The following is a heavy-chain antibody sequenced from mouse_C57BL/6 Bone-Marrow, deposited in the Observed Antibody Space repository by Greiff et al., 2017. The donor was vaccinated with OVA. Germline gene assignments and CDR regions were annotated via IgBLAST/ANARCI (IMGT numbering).Heavy chain of an antibody. V-gene: IGHV1-15*01. Sequence: QVQLQQSGAELVRPGASVTLSCKASGYTFTDYEMHWVKQTPVHGLEWIGAIDPETGGTAYNQKFKGKAILTADKSSSTAYMELRSLTSEDSAVYYCTRRGIYERYAMDYWGQGTSVTVSS. CDR3: TRRGIYERYAMDY. D-gene: IGHD1-1*01. J-gene: IGHJ4*01. CDR2: IDPETGGT. CDR1: GYTFTDYE.